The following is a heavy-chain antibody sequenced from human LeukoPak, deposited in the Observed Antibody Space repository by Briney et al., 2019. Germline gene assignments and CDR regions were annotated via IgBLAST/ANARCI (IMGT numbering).Heavy chain of an antibody. CDR1: GFTFDDYG. CDR2: INWNGGST. V-gene: IGHV3-20*04. CDR3: ARETIVVGTEYAFDI. D-gene: IGHD2-21*02. J-gene: IGHJ3*02. Sequence: GGSLRLSCAASGFTFDDYGMSWVRQAAGKGLEWVSGINWNGGSTGYADSVKGRFTISRDNAKNSLYLQMKSLRAEDKALYYAARETIVVGTEYAFDIWGQGTMVTVSS.